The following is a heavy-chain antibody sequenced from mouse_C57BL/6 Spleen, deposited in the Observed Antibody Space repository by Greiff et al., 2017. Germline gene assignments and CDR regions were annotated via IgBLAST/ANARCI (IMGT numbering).Heavy chain of an antibody. CDR1: GYTFTNYW. CDR3: ARGLHYFDY. Sequence: VQGVESGAELVRPGTSVKMSCKASGYTFTNYWIGWAKQRPGHGLEWIGDIYPGGGYTNYNEKFKGKATLTADKSSSTAYMQFSSLTSEDSAIYYCARGLHYFDYWGQGTTLTVSS. D-gene: IGHD6-1*01. V-gene: IGHV1-63*01. CDR2: IYPGGGYT. J-gene: IGHJ2*01.